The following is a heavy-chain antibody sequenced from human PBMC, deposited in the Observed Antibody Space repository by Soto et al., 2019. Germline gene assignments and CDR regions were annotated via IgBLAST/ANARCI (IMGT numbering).Heavy chain of an antibody. D-gene: IGHD6-6*01. J-gene: IGHJ6*02. V-gene: IGHV6-1*01. Sequence: SQTLSLTCAISGDSVSSNSAAWNWIRQSPSRGLEWLGRTYYRSKWYNDYAVSVKSRITIHPDTSKNQFSLQLNSVTPEDTAVYYCARDIAARRHYYYGMDVWGQGTTVTVSS. CDR2: TYYRSKWYN. CDR3: ARDIAARRHYYYGMDV. CDR1: GDSVSSNSAA.